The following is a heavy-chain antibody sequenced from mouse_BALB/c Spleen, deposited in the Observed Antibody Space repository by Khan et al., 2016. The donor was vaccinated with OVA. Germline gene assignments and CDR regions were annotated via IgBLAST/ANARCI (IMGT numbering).Heavy chain of an antibody. Sequence: EVQLQESGPDLVKPSQSLSLTCTVTGYSITSGYSWHWIRQFPENKLEWMGYIHYSGSTNYNPSLKSRIPITRDTSKNQFFLQLNSVPTEDTATYDCAIYYDYDWFAYWGQGTLVTVSA. CDR3: AIYYDYDWFAY. CDR1: GYSITSGYS. J-gene: IGHJ3*01. V-gene: IGHV3-1*02. CDR2: IHYSGST. D-gene: IGHD2-4*01.